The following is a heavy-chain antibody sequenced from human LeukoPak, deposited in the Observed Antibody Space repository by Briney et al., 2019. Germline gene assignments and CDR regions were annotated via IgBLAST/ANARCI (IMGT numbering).Heavy chain of an antibody. D-gene: IGHD5-24*01. V-gene: IGHV3-21*01. CDR3: ARDRGDGYNYRSPFGS. Sequence: PGGSLRLSCAASGFTFSSYSMNWVRQAPGKGLEWVSSISSSSSYIYYADSVKGRFTISRDNAKNSLYLQMNSLRAEDTAVYYCARDRGDGYNYRSPFGSWGQGTLVTVSS. J-gene: IGHJ4*02. CDR2: ISSSSSYI. CDR1: GFTFSSYS.